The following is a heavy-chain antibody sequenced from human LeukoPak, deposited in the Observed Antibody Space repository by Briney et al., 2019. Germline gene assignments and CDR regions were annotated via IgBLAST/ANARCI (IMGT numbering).Heavy chain of an antibody. V-gene: IGHV4-59*11. CDR3: ARAATVATYRELDY. CDR1: GGSISSHY. J-gene: IGHJ4*02. D-gene: IGHD4-11*01. CDR2: IYYSGST. Sequence: SETLSLTCTVSGGSISSHYWSWIRQPPGKGLEWIGYIYYSGSTNYNPSLKSRVTISVDTSKNQFSLKLTSVTAADTAVYYCARAATVATYRELDYWGQGTLVTVSS.